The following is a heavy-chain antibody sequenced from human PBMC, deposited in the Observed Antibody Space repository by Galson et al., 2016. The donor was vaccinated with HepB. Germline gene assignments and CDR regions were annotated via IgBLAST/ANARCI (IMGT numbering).Heavy chain of an antibody. J-gene: IGHJ2*01. Sequence: SLRISCAASGFTFSSYSMNWVRQAPGKGLEWVSSISSSSTYIYYADSLKGRFTISRDNAKNSLCLQMSGLRAEDTAVYYCARAYGDYGTGWYFDLWGRGTLVTVSS. CDR2: ISSSSTYI. D-gene: IGHD4-17*01. V-gene: IGHV3-21*01. CDR1: GFTFSSYS. CDR3: ARAYGDYGTGWYFDL.